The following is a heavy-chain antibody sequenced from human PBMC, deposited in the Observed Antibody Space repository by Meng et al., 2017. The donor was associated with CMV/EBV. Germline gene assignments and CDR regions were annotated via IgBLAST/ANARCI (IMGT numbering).Heavy chain of an antibody. V-gene: IGHV4-34*01. CDR2: INHSGST. D-gene: IGHD3-10*01. CDR1: GFTFSSYW. CDR3: ARGPMGSPKDY. Sequence: SQTLSLTCAASGFTFSSYWMSWVRQPPGRGLEWIGEINHSGSTNYNPSLKSRVTISVDRSKNQFSLKLSSVTAADTAVYYCARGPMGSPKDYWGQGTLVTVSS. J-gene: IGHJ4*02.